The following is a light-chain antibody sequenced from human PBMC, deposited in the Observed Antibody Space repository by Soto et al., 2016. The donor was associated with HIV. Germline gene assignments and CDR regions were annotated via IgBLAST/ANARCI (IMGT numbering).Light chain of an antibody. CDR2: KAS. Sequence: DIQMTQSPSSLSASIGDRVTITCQTSQDISNNLNWYQQKPGKAPKLLIYKASNLQNGVPSRFSGSGSGTKFTLSINSLQPDDFATYYCQQFGNKPYTFGQGTKLEIK. CDR3: QQFGNKPYT. V-gene: IGKV1-33*01. CDR1: QDISNN. J-gene: IGKJ2*01.